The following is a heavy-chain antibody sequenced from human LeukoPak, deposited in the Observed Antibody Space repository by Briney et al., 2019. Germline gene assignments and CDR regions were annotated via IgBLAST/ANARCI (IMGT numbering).Heavy chain of an antibody. Sequence: GGSLRLSCAASGFTFSSYAMSWVRQAPGKGLEWVSAISGSGGSTCYADSVKGRFTISRDNSKNTLYLQMNSLRAEDTAVYYCAKASRYGSSVDYWGQGTLVTVSS. D-gene: IGHD3-10*01. J-gene: IGHJ4*02. CDR3: AKASRYGSSVDY. V-gene: IGHV3-23*01. CDR2: ISGSGGST. CDR1: GFTFSSYA.